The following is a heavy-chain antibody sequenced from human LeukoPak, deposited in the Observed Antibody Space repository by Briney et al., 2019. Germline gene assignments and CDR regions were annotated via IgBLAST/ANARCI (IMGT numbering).Heavy chain of an antibody. CDR1: GFTFSSYA. J-gene: IGHJ4*02. V-gene: IGHV3-23*01. CDR2: LSGSGGST. CDR3: AKDRAGRGITVFDY. Sequence: GSLRLSCAASGFTFSSYAMSWVRQAPGKGLEWVSALSGSGGSTYHADSVKGRFTISRDNSKNTLSLQMNSLRAEDTAVYYCAKDRAGRGITVFDYWGQGTLVTVSS. D-gene: IGHD3-10*01.